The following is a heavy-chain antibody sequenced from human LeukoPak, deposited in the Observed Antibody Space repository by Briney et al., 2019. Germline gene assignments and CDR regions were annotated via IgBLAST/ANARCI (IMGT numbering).Heavy chain of an antibody. Sequence: SETLSLTCAVYGGSFSGYYWSWIRQPPGKGLEWIGEINHSGSTNYNPSLKSRVTISVDTSKNKFFLKLSSVTAADTAVYYCARDGAVDILTGYGAFDMWGQGTMVTVSS. CDR2: INHSGST. J-gene: IGHJ3*02. V-gene: IGHV4-34*01. CDR3: ARDGAVDILTGYGAFDM. D-gene: IGHD3-9*01. CDR1: GGSFSGYY.